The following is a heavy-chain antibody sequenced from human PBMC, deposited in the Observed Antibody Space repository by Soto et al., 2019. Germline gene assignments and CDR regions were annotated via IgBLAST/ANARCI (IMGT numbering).Heavy chain of an antibody. V-gene: IGHV3-23*01. Sequence: GFLRLSGAASGFSFSSYALNWVRQAPGKGLEWVAEISGSGTSTYYAPSVKGRFIISSDSSKNTLYLRMYSLRAEDTAMYYCENSLSALFSLGDFKYWGQGALVTVSS. CDR3: ENSLSALFSLGDFKY. CDR1: GFSFSSYA. CDR2: ISGSGTST. J-gene: IGHJ4*02. D-gene: IGHD2-21*01.